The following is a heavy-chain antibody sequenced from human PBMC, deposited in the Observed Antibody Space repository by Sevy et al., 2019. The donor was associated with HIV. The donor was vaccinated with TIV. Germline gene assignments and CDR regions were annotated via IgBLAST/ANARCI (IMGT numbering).Heavy chain of an antibody. CDR2: IYSDGNT. Sequence: GGFLRLSCAASGFTVSSNYMSWVRQAPGKGLEWVSIIYSDGNTYYAESMKGRFTISRDNSKNTLYLQMNRLRPGDTAVYYCARAGGLHYYASGSYEFDYWGQGTLVTVSS. D-gene: IGHD3-10*01. V-gene: IGHV3-66*01. CDR1: GFTVSSNY. J-gene: IGHJ4*02. CDR3: ARAGGLHYYASGSYEFDY.